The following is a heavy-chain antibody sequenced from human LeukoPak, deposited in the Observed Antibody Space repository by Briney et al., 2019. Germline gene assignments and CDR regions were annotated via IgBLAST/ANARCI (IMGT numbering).Heavy chain of an antibody. D-gene: IGHD3-3*01. CDR1: GFTFSSYA. CDR2: ISYDGSNK. Sequence: GGSLRLSCAASGFTFSSYAMHWVRQAPGKGLEWVAVISYDGSNKYYADSVKGRFTISRDNAKNSLYLQMNSLRAEDTAVYYCARSRAFFGVVIPFDYWGQGTLVTVSS. CDR3: ARSRAFFGVVIPFDY. V-gene: IGHV3-30-3*01. J-gene: IGHJ4*02.